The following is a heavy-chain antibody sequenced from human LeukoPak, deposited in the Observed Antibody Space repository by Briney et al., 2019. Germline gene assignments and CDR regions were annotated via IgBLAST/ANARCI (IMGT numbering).Heavy chain of an antibody. CDR1: GFTFSSYS. J-gene: IGHJ4*02. V-gene: IGHV3-21*01. CDR3: ARDMRGYGNYATTPNFDY. CDR2: ISSSSSYI. D-gene: IGHD4-11*01. Sequence: GGSLRLSCAASGFTFSSYSMNWVRQAPGKGLEWVSSISSSSSYIYYADSVKGRFTISRDNAKNSLYLQMNSLRAEDTAVYYCARDMRGYGNYATTPNFDYWGQGTLVTVSS.